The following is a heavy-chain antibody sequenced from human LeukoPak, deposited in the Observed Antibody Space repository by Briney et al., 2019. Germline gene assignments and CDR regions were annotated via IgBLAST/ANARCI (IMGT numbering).Heavy chain of an antibody. CDR3: ANDDGTSDI. Sequence: PGGSLRLSCAASGFNFSDYGMNWIRQTPGKGLEWVSFIGSDANDKRYGDSVKGRFAISRDNSKNSLFLEMNRLTVQDTAVYYCANDDGTSDIWRQGTMVSVFS. V-gene: IGHV3-30*02. CDR1: GFNFSDYG. J-gene: IGHJ3*02. CDR2: IGSDANDK.